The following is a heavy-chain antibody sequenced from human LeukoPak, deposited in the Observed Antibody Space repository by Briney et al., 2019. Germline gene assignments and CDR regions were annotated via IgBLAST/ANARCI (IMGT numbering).Heavy chain of an antibody. J-gene: IGHJ5*02. Sequence: GGSLRLSCAASGFTVSSNYMSWVRQAPGKGLEWVSVIYSGGSTYYADSVKGRFTISRDNSKNTLYLQMNSLRAEDTAVYYRARGLYDSSGYYNWFDPWGQGTLVTVSS. D-gene: IGHD3-22*01. CDR2: IYSGGST. V-gene: IGHV3-53*01. CDR1: GFTVSSNY. CDR3: ARGLYDSSGYYNWFDP.